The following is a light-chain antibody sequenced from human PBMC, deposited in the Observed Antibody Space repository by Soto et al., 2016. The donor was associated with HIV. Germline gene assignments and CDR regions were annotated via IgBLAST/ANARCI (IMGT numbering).Light chain of an antibody. J-gene: IGLJ2*01. V-gene: IGLV3-1*01. CDR2: GKN. Sequence: SYELTQSPSVSVSPGQTASITCSGNKLGDKYACWYQQKPGQAPVLVIYGKNNRPSGIPDRFSASSSGNTASLTITGAQAEDEADYYCNSRDSSGHLLIFGGGTKLTVL. CDR1: KLGDKY. CDR3: NSRDSSGHLLI.